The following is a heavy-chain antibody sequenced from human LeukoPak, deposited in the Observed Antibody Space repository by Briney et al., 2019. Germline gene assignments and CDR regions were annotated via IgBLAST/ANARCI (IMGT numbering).Heavy chain of an antibody. CDR3: AKAPVTTCRGAYCYPFDY. Sequence: GGSLRLSCAASGFTFSSYEMNWVRQAPGKGLEWILYINSGGSTIYYADSVKGRFTISRDSSKNTLFLQMNRLRPEDAAVYYCAKAPVTTCRGAYCYPFDYWGQGTLVTVSS. J-gene: IGHJ4*02. CDR2: INSGGSTI. CDR1: GFTFSSYE. D-gene: IGHD2-21*01. V-gene: IGHV3-48*03.